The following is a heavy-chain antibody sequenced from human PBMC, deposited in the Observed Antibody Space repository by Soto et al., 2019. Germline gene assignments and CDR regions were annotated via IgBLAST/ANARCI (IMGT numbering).Heavy chain of an antibody. CDR3: AIYGHSYRSNCCPGMAV. D-gene: IGHD5-18*01. J-gene: IGHJ6*04. V-gene: IGHV5-51*01. CDR1: VDRVSRSR. Sequence: SQPSSEEGSVDRVSRSRWASYRQMNKKSLEWMGIIYPGDSDTRYSPSFQGQVTVSADKSISTAYLQWSSLKASDTAMYYFAIYGHSYRSNCCPGMAVWGNRSTVTGSP. CDR2: IYPGDSDT.